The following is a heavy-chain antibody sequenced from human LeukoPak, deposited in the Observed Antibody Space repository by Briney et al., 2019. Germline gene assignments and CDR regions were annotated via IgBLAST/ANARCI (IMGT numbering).Heavy chain of an antibody. CDR3: ARGPGIGVIATRILEY. V-gene: IGHV4-4*07. J-gene: IGHJ4*02. Sequence: SETLSLTCTVSGASLNDYYWSWIRQPAGKGLEWIGRIYSSGSTNFNPSLKSRVTMSIDTSRNQFSLKLSSVAAADTAVYYCARGPGIGVIATRILEYWGQGTLVPVSS. CDR2: IYSSGST. CDR1: GASLNDYY. D-gene: IGHD6-19*01.